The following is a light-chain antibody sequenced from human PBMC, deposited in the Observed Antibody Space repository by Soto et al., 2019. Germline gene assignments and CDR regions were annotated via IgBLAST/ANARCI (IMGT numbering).Light chain of an antibody. CDR1: QSLLHSNGYIY. J-gene: IGKJ2*01. V-gene: IGKV2-28*01. CDR3: MQALQTPRT. Sequence: DIVMTQSPLSLPVTPGEPASISCRSSQSLLHSNGYIYLDWYLQKPGQSPQLLISLGSNRASGVPDRFSGSGSGTEFTLKISRVEAEDVGVYYCMQALQTPRTLGQGTKLEIK. CDR2: LGS.